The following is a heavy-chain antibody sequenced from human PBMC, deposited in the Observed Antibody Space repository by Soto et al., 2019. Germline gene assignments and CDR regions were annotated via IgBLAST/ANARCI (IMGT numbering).Heavy chain of an antibody. D-gene: IGHD6-19*01. J-gene: IGHJ4*02. V-gene: IGHV1-18*01. CDR1: GYTFTSYG. CDR2: ISAYNGNT. CDR3: ARITGGVAVAGTPDFDY. Sequence: ASVKVSCKASGYTFTSYGISWVRQAPGQGLEWMGWISAYNGNTNYAQKLQGRVTMTTDTSTSTAYMELRSLRSDDTAVYYCARITGGVAVAGTPDFDYWGQGTLVTVSS.